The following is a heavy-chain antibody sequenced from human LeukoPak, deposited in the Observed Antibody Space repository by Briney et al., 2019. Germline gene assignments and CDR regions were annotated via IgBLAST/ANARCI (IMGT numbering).Heavy chain of an antibody. D-gene: IGHD4-17*01. CDR2: IYYSGST. CDR3: ARRSKYGDYFDY. V-gene: IGHV4-59*08. J-gene: IGHJ4*02. CDR1: GGSISSYY. Sequence: SETLSLTCTVSGGSISSYYWSWIRQPPGEGLEWIGYIYYSGSTNYNPSLKSRVTISVDTSKNQFSLKLSSVTAADSAVYYCARRSKYGDYFDYWGQGTLVTVSS.